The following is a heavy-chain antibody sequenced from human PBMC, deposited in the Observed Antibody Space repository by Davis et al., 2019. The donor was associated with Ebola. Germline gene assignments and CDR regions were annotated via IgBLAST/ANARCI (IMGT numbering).Heavy chain of an antibody. J-gene: IGHJ4*02. CDR2: IRYDGSGQ. V-gene: IGHV3-30*02. Sequence: GESLKISCAASGFTFSSHGMHWVRQAPGKGLEWVAFIRYDGSGQYYADSVKGRFTISRDNSKNTLYLQMSSLRAEDTAVYYCVSLGYCISTSCYGWGQGTLVTVSS. D-gene: IGHD2-2*01. CDR3: VSLGYCISTSCYG. CDR1: GFTFSSHG.